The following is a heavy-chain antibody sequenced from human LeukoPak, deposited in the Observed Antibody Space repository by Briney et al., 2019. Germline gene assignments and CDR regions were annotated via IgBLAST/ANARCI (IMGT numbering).Heavy chain of an antibody. J-gene: IGHJ4*02. V-gene: IGHV3-21*01. CDR2: ISSSSSYI. CDR1: GFTFSSYS. D-gene: IGHD6-13*01. CDR3: ARVAAAAVHD. Sequence: GGSLRLSCAASGFTFSSYSMNWVRQAPGKGLEWVSSISSSSSYIYYADSVKGRFTISRDNAKNSLYLRMNSLRAEDTAVYYCARVAAAAVHDWGQGTLVTVSS.